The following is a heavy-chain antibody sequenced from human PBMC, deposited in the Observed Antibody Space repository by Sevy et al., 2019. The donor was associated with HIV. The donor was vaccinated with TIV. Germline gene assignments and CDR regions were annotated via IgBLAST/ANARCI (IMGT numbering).Heavy chain of an antibody. Sequence: GGSLRLSCAASGFVFSSYAMHWVRQAPGKGLEWVAFISYDGNNKYNADSVRGRFTISRDNSKNTLYLQLNSLRAEDTAVYYCASNPTVWSGSYSYYYYGMDVWGQGTTVTVSS. D-gene: IGHD3-3*01. V-gene: IGHV3-30-3*01. CDR3: ASNPTVWSGSYSYYYYGMDV. J-gene: IGHJ6*02. CDR1: GFVFSSYA. CDR2: ISYDGNNK.